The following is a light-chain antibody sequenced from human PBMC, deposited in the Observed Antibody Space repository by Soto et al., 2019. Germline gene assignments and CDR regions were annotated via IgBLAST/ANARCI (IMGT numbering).Light chain of an antibody. CDR3: QVWDSGSAHVV. Sequence: SYELTQPPSVSVAPGKTASISCGGNNIGSKGVHWYQQKPGQAPVLVIYSDTDLPPVIPERFSGSTSANLATLPISRVEAGDEADCYCQVWDSGSAHVVFGGGTKLTV. CDR1: NIGSKG. V-gene: IGLV3-21*04. CDR2: SDT. J-gene: IGLJ2*01.